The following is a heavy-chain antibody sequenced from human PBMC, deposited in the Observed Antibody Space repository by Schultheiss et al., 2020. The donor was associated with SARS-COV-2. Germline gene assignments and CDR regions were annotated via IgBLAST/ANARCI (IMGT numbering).Heavy chain of an antibody. Sequence: SETLSLTCTVSGGSISSYYWSWIRQPAGKGLEWIGRIYTSGSTNYNPSLKSRVTMSVDTSKNQFSLQLNSVTPEDTAVYYCARDQGGSYYGYYFDYWGQGTLVTVSS. J-gene: IGHJ4*02. D-gene: IGHD1-26*01. V-gene: IGHV4-4*07. CDR2: IYTSGST. CDR1: GGSISSYY. CDR3: ARDQGGSYYGYYFDY.